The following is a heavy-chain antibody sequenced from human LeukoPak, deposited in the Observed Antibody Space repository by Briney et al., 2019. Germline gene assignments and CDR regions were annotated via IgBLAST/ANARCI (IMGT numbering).Heavy chain of an antibody. V-gene: IGHV4-61*02. Sequence: SETLSLTCTVSGGSISSGSYYWSWIRQPAGKGLEWIVRIYTSGSTNYNPSLKSRVTISVDTSKNQFSLKLSSVTAADTAVYYCARVLYYGSGSYNQIDYWGQGTLVTVSS. CDR2: IYTSGST. J-gene: IGHJ4*02. CDR1: GGSISSGSYY. CDR3: ARVLYYGSGSYNQIDY. D-gene: IGHD3-10*01.